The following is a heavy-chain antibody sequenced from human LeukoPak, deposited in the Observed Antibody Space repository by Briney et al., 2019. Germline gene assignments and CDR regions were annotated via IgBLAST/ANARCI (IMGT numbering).Heavy chain of an antibody. J-gene: IGHJ5*02. D-gene: IGHD5-18*01. CDR3: ARDHHGTAMVYYNWFDP. CDR2: MNPNSGNT. Sequence: ASVKVSCKASGYTFTSYDINWVRQATGQGLEWMGWMNPNSGNTGYAQKFQGRVTITRNTSISTAYMELSSLRSEDTAVYYCARDHHGTAMVYYNWFDPWGQGTLVTVSS. CDR1: GYTFTSYD. V-gene: IGHV1-8*03.